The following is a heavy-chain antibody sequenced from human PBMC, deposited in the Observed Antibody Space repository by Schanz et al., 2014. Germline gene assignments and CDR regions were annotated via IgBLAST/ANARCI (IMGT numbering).Heavy chain of an antibody. CDR3: ARAFGGYDPAGALDY. CDR2: INPSGGST. CDR1: GYTFTSDS. D-gene: IGHD5-12*01. Sequence: QVQLVQSGAEVKKPGASVKVSCKASGYTFTSDSMHWVRQAPGQGLEWMGMINPSGGSTTYAQKFQGRVTMTRDTSTSTVYMELSSLRAEDTAVYYCARAFGGYDPAGALDYCGQGTLITFSS. V-gene: IGHV1-46*01. J-gene: IGHJ4*02.